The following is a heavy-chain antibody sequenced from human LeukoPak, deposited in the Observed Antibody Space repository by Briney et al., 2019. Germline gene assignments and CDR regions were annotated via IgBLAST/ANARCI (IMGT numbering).Heavy chain of an antibody. J-gene: IGHJ5*02. V-gene: IGHV4-59*08. D-gene: IGHD6-6*01. CDR3: ARPGYSSSPGWFDP. CDR1: GGSISSYY. Sequence: SETLSLTCTVSGGSISSYYWSWIRQPPGKGLEWIGYIYYSGSTNYNPSLKSRVTISVDTSKNQFSLKLSSVTAADTAVYYCARPGYSSSPGWFDPWGQGTLVTVSS. CDR2: IYYSGST.